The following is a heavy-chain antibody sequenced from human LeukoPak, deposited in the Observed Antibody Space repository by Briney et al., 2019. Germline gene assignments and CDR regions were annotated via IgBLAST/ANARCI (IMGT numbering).Heavy chain of an antibody. Sequence: ASVKVSCKASGYTFTGYYMHWVRQAPGQGLEWMGWINPNSGGTNYAQKFQGRVTMTRDTSISTAYMELSRLRSDDTAVYYCARLSITARGPFDYWGQGTLVTVSS. J-gene: IGHJ4*02. V-gene: IGHV1-2*02. CDR3: ARLSITARGPFDY. CDR1: GYTFTGYY. CDR2: INPNSGGT. D-gene: IGHD6-6*01.